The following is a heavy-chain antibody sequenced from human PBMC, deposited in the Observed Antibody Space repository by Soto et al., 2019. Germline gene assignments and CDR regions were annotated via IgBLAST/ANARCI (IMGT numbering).Heavy chain of an antibody. V-gene: IGHV1-69*01. CDR2: VIPILGTA. J-gene: IGHJ4*02. CDR1: GGSLRNSV. Sequence: QVQLVQSGAEVKKPGSSVKVSCTASGGSLRNSVISWVRQAPAQRLEWLGGVIPILGTANYAQKFQGRVTITADESTSTAYMDWSSLSPAFTAVYYCARLGHPGHWGPGTLVIVSS. CDR3: ARLGHPGH.